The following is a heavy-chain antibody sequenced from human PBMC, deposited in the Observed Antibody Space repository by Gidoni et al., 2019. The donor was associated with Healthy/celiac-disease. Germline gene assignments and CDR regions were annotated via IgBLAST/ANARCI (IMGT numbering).Heavy chain of an antibody. Sequence: QVQLVQSVAEVKKHGASVKVSCKASGYTFTSYGIRWVRQAPGQWLEWMGWISAYNGNTNNAQKLQGRVTMTTDTSTSTAYMELRSLRTDDKAVYYCARTYSGSFSFDYWGQGTLVTVSS. CDR1: GYTFTSYG. V-gene: IGHV1-18*04. J-gene: IGHJ4*02. CDR2: ISAYNGNT. CDR3: ARTYSGSFSFDY. D-gene: IGHD1-26*01.